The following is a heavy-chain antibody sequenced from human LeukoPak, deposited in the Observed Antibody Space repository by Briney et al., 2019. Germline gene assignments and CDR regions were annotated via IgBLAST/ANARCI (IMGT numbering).Heavy chain of an antibody. CDR3: AKDMDKVNDAFDI. J-gene: IGHJ3*02. CDR2: ISSGSGTI. V-gene: IGHV3-48*04. D-gene: IGHD2-21*01. Sequence: GGSLRLSCAASGFTFSNYGMNWVRQAPGKGLECVSYISSGSGTIYYAESVKGRFTISRDNAKNSLYLQMNSLRAEDTALYYCAKDMDKVNDAFDIWGQGTMVTVSS. CDR1: GFTFSNYG.